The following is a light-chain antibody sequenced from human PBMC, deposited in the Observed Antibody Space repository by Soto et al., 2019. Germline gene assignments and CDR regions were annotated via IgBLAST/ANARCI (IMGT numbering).Light chain of an antibody. CDR1: QSVTSRY. Sequence: ESVLTQAPDTLALSPRERATLSGRASQSVTSRYVAWYHHIRGQPPRLLIYGASVRATGVPDRFSGSGSGTDFTLTISRLQPEDFGVYYCQQYGSTPRTFGQGTKVDI. CDR3: QQYGSTPRT. CDR2: GAS. V-gene: IGKV3-20*01. J-gene: IGKJ1*01.